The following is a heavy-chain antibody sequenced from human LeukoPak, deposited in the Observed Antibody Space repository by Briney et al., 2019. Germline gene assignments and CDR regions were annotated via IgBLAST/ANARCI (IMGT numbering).Heavy chain of an antibody. D-gene: IGHD3-10*01. Sequence: GASVKVSCKASGYTFTSYGISWVRQAPGQGLEWMGWISAYNGNTNYAQKLQGRVTMTTDTSTSTAYMELRSLRSDDTAVYYCARSAILRITMVRGAIADSPNWFDPWGQGTLVTVSS. CDR1: GYTFTSYG. V-gene: IGHV1-18*01. CDR2: ISAYNGNT. J-gene: IGHJ5*02. CDR3: ARSAILRITMVRGAIADSPNWFDP.